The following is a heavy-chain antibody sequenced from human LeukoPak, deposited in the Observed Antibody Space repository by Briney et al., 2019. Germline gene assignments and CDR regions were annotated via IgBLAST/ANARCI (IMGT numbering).Heavy chain of an antibody. J-gene: IGHJ3*02. CDR2: IWYDGSNK. Sequence: PGRSLRLSCAASGFTFSSYGMHWVRQAPGKGLEWVAVIWYDGSNKYYADSVKGRFTISRDNSKNTLYLQMNSLRAEDTAVYYCARDVTIFGVVTRVGAFDIWGQGTMATVSS. CDR1: GFTFSSYG. D-gene: IGHD3-3*01. CDR3: ARDVTIFGVVTRVGAFDI. V-gene: IGHV3-33*01.